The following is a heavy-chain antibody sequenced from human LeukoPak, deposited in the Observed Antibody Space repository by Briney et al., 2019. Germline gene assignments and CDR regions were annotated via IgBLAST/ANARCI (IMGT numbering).Heavy chain of an antibody. CDR1: SASAISHH. J-gene: IGHJ4*02. D-gene: IGHD3-16*01. CDR3: ARDESSRDDSDAYHY. V-gene: IGHV4-4*07. CDR2: VHFSGST. Sequence: SETLSLTCAVSSASAISHHGSGIRQPAGRGLEWVGRVHFSGSTNYNPSLRSRVAISLDKSKNELSLTLKSVSAADTAVYYCARDESSRDDSDAYHYWGRGVLVTVSS.